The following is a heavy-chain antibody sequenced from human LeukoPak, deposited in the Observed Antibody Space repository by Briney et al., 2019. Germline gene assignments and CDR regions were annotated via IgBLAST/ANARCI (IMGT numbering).Heavy chain of an antibody. V-gene: IGHV3-33*01. Sequence: GGSLRLSRAASGLTFSTYVIHWVRQAPGKGLEWVALIWHDGSNKYYGDSVKDRFTISRDNSKNTLYLQMDSLRDEDTAVYYCARDRGYTYGHPLDYWGQGTLVTVSS. CDR2: IWHDGSNK. CDR1: GLTFSTYV. J-gene: IGHJ4*02. CDR3: ARDRGYTYGHPLDY. D-gene: IGHD5-18*01.